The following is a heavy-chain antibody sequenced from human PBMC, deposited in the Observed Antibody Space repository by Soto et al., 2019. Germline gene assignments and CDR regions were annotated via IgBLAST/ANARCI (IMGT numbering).Heavy chain of an antibody. CDR1: GFSFSSCA. V-gene: IGHV3-30-3*01. CDR2: ITYDGNTI. J-gene: IGHJ4*02. Sequence: QVQLVESGGGVVQPGRSLRLSCAASGFSFSSCAMHWVRQPPGKGLEWVAVITYDGNTIHYADSVKGRFTISRDNSKNTLYLQMNSLRAEDTALYYCAAELGNSGYDGHDYWGQGTLVTVSS. D-gene: IGHD5-12*01. CDR3: AAELGNSGYDGHDY.